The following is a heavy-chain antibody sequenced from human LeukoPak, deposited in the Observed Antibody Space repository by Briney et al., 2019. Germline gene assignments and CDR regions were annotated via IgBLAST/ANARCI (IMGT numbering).Heavy chain of an antibody. CDR1: GFTFSNYG. J-gene: IGHJ3*02. CDR2: IWYDGSNK. CDR3: ARGPWATVTRTWSAFDI. Sequence: PGGSLILSCAASGFTFSNYGMHWVRQAPGKGLEWVAVIWYDGSNKYYADSVKGRFTISRDNSKNTLYLQMNSLRAEDTAVYYCARGPWATVTRTWSAFDIWGQGTLVTVSS. V-gene: IGHV3-33*01. D-gene: IGHD4-11*01.